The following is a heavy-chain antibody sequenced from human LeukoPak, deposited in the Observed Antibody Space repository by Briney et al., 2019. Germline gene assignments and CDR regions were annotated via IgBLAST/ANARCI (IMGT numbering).Heavy chain of an antibody. CDR1: GFTFSSYS. CDR2: ISSSSSYI. D-gene: IGHD3-22*01. Sequence: GGSLRLSCAASGFTFSSYSMNWVRQAPGKGLEWVSSISSSSSYIYYADSVKGRFTISRDNAKNSLYLQMNSLRAEDTAVYYCARGGDSSGYYYGTFDYWGQGTLVTVSS. V-gene: IGHV3-21*01. J-gene: IGHJ4*02. CDR3: ARGGDSSGYYYGTFDY.